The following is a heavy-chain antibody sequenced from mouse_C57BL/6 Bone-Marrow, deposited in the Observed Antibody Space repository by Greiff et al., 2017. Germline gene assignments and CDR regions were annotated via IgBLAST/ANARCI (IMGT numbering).Heavy chain of an antibody. CDR3: AITDEYDYYTMDY. Sequence: VQLQQSGAELVKPGASVKLSCKASGYTFTNYWMHWVKQRPGQGLEWIGMIHPNGGSPTYKEKVKSEATLTVDKSSSTAYMELSSLTSEDSAVYYCAITDEYDYYTMDYGGQGTAGTVSS. D-gene: IGHD2-14*01. CDR2: IHPNGGSP. J-gene: IGHJ4*01. V-gene: IGHV1-64*01. CDR1: GYTFTNYW.